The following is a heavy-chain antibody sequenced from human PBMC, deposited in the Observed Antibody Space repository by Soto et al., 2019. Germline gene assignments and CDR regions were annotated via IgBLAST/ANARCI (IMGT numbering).Heavy chain of an antibody. CDR2: IIPIFGTA. V-gene: IGHV1-69*06. D-gene: IGHD2-15*01. Sequence: SVKVSCKASGGTFSSYAISWVRQAPGQGLEWMGGIIPIFGTANYAQKFQGRVTITADKSTSTAYMELSSLRSEDTAVYYCAKIVVVVAATGADYYYGMDVWGQGTTVTVSS. CDR1: GGTFSSYA. J-gene: IGHJ6*02. CDR3: AKIVVVVAATGADYYYGMDV.